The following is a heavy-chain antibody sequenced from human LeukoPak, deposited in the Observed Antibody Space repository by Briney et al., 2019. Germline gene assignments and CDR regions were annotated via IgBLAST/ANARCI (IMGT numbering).Heavy chain of an antibody. D-gene: IGHD3-16*01. CDR2: IYHSGST. CDR1: GGSISSGGYS. J-gene: IGHJ2*01. CDR3: ATSVLRFAYVYWYFDL. V-gene: IGHV4-30-2*01. Sequence: SETLSLTCAVSGGSISSGGYSWSWIRQPPGKGLEWIGYIYHSGSTYYNPSLKSRVTISLDTSKNQFSLKLSSVTAADTAVYYCATSVLRFAYVYWYFDLWGRGTLVTVSS.